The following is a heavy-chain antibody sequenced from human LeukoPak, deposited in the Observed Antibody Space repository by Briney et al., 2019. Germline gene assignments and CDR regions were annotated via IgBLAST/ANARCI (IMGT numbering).Heavy chain of an antibody. V-gene: IGHV3-23*01. D-gene: IGHD3-10*01. CDR3: AREGRLLVRGVIRYYFDY. CDR2: ISGSGAST. CDR1: GFTFSNYA. J-gene: IGHJ4*02. Sequence: GGSLRLSCAASGFTFSNYAMSWVRQAPGKGLEWVSAISGSGASTYYADSVKGRFTISRDNSKNTLYLQMNSLRAEDTAVYYCAREGRLLVRGVIRYYFDYWGQGTLVTVSS.